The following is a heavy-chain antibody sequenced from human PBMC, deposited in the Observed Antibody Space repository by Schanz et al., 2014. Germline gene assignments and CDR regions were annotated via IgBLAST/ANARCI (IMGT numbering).Heavy chain of an antibody. CDR1: GGSFGDSY. V-gene: IGHV4-34*01. J-gene: IGHJ4*02. CDR2: INHSAST. CDR3: RVWFGELRLDY. Sequence: QVQLQQWGAGLLKPSETLSLTCAVYGGSFGDSYWSWVRQSPGKGLEWIGEINHSASTKYNPSLKSRVTRSQDTSKNHFSLKLSSVTAADTAVYYCRVWFGELRLDYWGQGTLVTVSS. D-gene: IGHD3-10*01.